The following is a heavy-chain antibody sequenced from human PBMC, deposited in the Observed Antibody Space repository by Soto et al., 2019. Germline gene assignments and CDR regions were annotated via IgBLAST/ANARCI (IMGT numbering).Heavy chain of an antibody. V-gene: IGHV3-15*01. CDR2: IKSKTDGGTT. J-gene: IGHJ4*02. D-gene: IGHD3-16*02. CDR3: TTDPSDYIWGSYPDY. Sequence: GGSLRLSCAASGFTFSNAWMSWVRQAPGKGLEWVGRIKSKTDGGTTDYAAPVKGRFTISRDDSKNTLYLQMNSLKTEDTAVYYCTTDPSDYIWGSYPDYWGQGTLVTVSS. CDR1: GFTFSNAW.